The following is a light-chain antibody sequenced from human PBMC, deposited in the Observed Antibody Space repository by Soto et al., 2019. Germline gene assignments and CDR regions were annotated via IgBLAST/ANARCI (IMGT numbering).Light chain of an antibody. Sequence: EIVMTQSPATLSVSPGERATLSCRASQSVSSNLAWYQHKPGQAPRLPIYGASTRATGIPARFSGSGSGTEFTLTISSLQSEDFADYYCQQYNNWPITLGQGTRLEIK. V-gene: IGKV3-15*01. J-gene: IGKJ5*01. CDR3: QQYNNWPIT. CDR1: QSVSSN. CDR2: GAS.